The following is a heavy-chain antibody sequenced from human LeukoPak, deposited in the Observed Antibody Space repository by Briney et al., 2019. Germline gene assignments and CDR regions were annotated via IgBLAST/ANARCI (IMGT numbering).Heavy chain of an antibody. J-gene: IGHJ4*02. CDR2: INTNTGNP. D-gene: IGHD6-6*01. CDR1: GYTFTSYA. CDR3: AREGGLYSSSSSWGLFDY. V-gene: IGHV7-4-1*02. Sequence: ASVKVSCKASGYTFTSYAMNWVRQAPGQGLEWMGWINTNTGNPTYAQGFTGRFVFSLDTSVSTAYLQISSLKAEDTAVYYCAREGGLYSSSSSWGLFDYWGQGTLVTVST.